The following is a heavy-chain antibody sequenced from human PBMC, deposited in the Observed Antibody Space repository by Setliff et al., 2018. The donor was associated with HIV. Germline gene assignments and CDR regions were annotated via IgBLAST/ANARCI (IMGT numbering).Heavy chain of an antibody. CDR3: ARQWRDQYNSGVSTEYFQH. V-gene: IGHV4-38-2*01. CDR1: AYSISSGYY. J-gene: IGHJ1*01. D-gene: IGHD3-22*01. CDR2: IYHSGST. Sequence: PSETLSLTCAVSAYSISSGYYWGWIRQPPGKGLEWIGSIYHSGSTYYNPSLMSRVTISVDTSKNQFSLKLRSVTAAGTAVYYCARQWRDQYNSGVSTEYFQHWGLGTLVTVSS.